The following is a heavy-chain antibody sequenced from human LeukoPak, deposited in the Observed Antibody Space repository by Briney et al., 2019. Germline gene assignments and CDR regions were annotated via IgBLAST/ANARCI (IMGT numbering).Heavy chain of an antibody. CDR1: GFTFSSYG. D-gene: IGHD2-15*01. Sequence: PGRSLRLSCAASGFTFSSYGMHWVRQAPGKGLEWVAVISYDGSNKYYADSVKGRFTISRDNSKNTLYLQMNSLRAEDTAVYYCAKGWNAFDIWGQGTMVTVSS. V-gene: IGHV3-30*18. CDR3: AKGWNAFDI. CDR2: ISYDGSNK. J-gene: IGHJ3*02.